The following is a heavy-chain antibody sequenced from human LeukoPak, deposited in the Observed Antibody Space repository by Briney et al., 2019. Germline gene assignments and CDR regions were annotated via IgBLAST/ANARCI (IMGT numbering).Heavy chain of an antibody. J-gene: IGHJ5*02. Sequence: SETLSLACTVSGGSISSYYWSWIRQPPGKGLEWIGYIYTSGSTNYNPSLKSRVTISVDTSKNQFSLKLSSVTAADTAVYYCARFSSYDSSGYYYFNWIDPWGQGTLVTVSS. V-gene: IGHV4-4*09. CDR2: IYTSGST. CDR3: ARFSSYDSSGYYYFNWIDP. D-gene: IGHD3-22*01. CDR1: GGSISSYY.